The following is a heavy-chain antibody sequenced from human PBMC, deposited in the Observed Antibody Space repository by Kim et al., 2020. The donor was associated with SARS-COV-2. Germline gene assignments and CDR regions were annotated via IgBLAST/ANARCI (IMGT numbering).Heavy chain of an antibody. J-gene: IGHJ4*02. CDR1: GFTFDDYT. D-gene: IGHD3-16*01. CDR2: ISWDGGST. CDR3: AKDGGDYFDY. V-gene: IGHV3-43*01. Sequence: GGSLRLSCAASGFTFDDYTMHWVRQAPGKGLEWVSLISWDGGSTYYADSVKGRFTISRDNSKNSLYLQMNSLRTEDTALYYCAKDGGDYFDYWGQGTLVTVSS.